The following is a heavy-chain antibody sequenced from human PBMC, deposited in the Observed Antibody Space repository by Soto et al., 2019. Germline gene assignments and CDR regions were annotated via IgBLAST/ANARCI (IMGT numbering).Heavy chain of an antibody. CDR2: ISFDEKIQ. D-gene: IGHD3-16*02. Sequence: QVQLVESGGGVVQPGRTLRLSCAASGFTFNTYGMHWVRQAPGKGLEWVAVISFDEKIQYYADSVKGRFTISRDNSKNTMSLQMDSLRPEDTAVYYCAKVAERSMITFGGVIAEWGQGTLVTVSS. CDR1: GFTFNTYG. V-gene: IGHV3-30*18. CDR3: AKVAERSMITFGGVIAE. J-gene: IGHJ4*02.